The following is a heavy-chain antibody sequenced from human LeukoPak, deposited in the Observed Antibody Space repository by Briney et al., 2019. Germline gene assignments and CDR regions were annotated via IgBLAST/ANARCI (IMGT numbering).Heavy chain of an antibody. D-gene: IGHD1-7*01. CDR1: GGSFSGYY. V-gene: IGHV4-34*01. CDR2: INHSGST. J-gene: IGHJ5*02. CDR3: ARDQDWNYENWFDP. Sequence: SETLSLTCAVYGGSFSGYYWSWIRQPPGKGLEWIGEINHSGSTNYNPSLKSRVTISVDTSKNQFSLKLSSVTPEDTAVYYCARDQDWNYENWFDPWGQGTLVTVSS.